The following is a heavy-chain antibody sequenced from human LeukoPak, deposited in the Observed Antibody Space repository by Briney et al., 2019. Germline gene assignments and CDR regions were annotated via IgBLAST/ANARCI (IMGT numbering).Heavy chain of an antibody. CDR1: GFTFNSYV. J-gene: IGHJ3*02. CDR3: AKGPGTDAFDI. CDR2: ISRGGGAT. Sequence: GGSLRLSCAASGFTFNSYVMTWVRQAPGKGLEWVSGISRGGGATYYAVSVKGRFPLSRDSSKNTLYLQMNSLRADDTALYYCAKGPGTDAFDIWGQGTMVTVSS. V-gene: IGHV3-23*01.